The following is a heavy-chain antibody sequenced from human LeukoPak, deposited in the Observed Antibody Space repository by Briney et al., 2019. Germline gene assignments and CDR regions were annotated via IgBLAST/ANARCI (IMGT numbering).Heavy chain of an antibody. Sequence: SETLSLTCTVSGGSIGSFYWTWIRQSPGKGLEWLGYISDSGGANYNPSLKSRVTISVDKSKNQFSLKLSSVTAADTAVYYCASYSGYDNYFDYWGQGTLVTVSS. CDR1: GGSIGSFY. V-gene: IGHV4-59*01. CDR2: ISDSGGA. CDR3: ASYSGYDNYFDY. J-gene: IGHJ4*02. D-gene: IGHD5-12*01.